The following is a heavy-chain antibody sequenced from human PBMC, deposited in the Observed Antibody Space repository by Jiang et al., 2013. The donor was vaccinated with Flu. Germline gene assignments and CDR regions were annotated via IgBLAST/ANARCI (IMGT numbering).Heavy chain of an antibody. CDR2: ISWNSGSI. Sequence: QLVESGGGLVKPGGSLRLSCAASGFTFISYSMNWVRQAPGKGLEWVSGISWNSGSIGYADSVKGRFTISRDNAKNSLYLQMNSLRAEDTALYYCAKVDTAMVGFDYWGQGTLVTVSS. D-gene: IGHD5-18*01. CDR3: AKVDTAMVGFDY. V-gene: IGHV3-9*01. CDR1: GFTFISYS. J-gene: IGHJ4*02.